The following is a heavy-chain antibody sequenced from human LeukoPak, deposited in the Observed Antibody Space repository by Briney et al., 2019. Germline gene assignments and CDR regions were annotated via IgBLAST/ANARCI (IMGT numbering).Heavy chain of an antibody. Sequence: SETLSLTCTVSRGSMTSGTYQWGWIRQPPGKGLEWIGSMSYSGGSYYSPSLKSRVTISVDTSKNQFSLKLSSVTSADTAVYYCARVRWLQLGYFDFWGQGTLVTVSS. CDR3: ARVRWLQLGYFDF. V-gene: IGHV4-39*01. CDR1: RGSMTSGTYQ. J-gene: IGHJ4*02. CDR2: MSYSGGS. D-gene: IGHD5-24*01.